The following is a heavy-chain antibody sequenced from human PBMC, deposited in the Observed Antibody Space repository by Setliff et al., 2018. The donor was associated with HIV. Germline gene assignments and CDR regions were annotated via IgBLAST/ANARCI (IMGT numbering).Heavy chain of an antibody. CDR1: GFTFGDYY. V-gene: IGHV3-11*04. J-gene: IGHJ1*01. CDR2: INGYGQIR. Sequence: PGGSLRLSCAASGFTFGDYYMSWIRQAPGKGLEWIADINGYGQIRYYAAFVEGRFTISRDNANRSLSLQMNTLRAEDTAVYYCARKQWGTSGYYEFFQQWGQGTLVTVSS. CDR3: ARKQWGTSGYYEFFQQ. D-gene: IGHD3-22*01.